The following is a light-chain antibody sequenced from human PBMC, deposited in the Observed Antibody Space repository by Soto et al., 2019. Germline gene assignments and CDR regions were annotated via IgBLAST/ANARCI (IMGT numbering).Light chain of an antibody. V-gene: IGKV3-11*01. Sequence: EIVLTQSPATLSLSPGERATLSCRASQSVSSYLAWYQQKPGQAPRLLIYDASNRATGIPARFSGSGSGTDFTLTISSLEPGDFAVYYCQQRSNWPGTFGQGTKVDIK. CDR2: DAS. CDR1: QSVSSY. CDR3: QQRSNWPGT. J-gene: IGKJ1*01.